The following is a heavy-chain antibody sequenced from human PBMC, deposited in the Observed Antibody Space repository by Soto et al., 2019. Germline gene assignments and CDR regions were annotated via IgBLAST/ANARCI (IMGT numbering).Heavy chain of an antibody. CDR1: GGSFSGYY. V-gene: IGHV4-34*01. D-gene: IGHD1-26*01. CDR3: ARVSLHYRYYMDV. Sequence: QVQLQQWGPGLLKPSETLSLTCAVYGGSFSGYYWSWIRQPPGKGLEWIGEINHSGSTNYNPSLKSRVTISVDTSKNQFSLKLSSVTAADTAVYYCARVSLHYRYYMDVWGKGTTVTVSS. J-gene: IGHJ6*03. CDR2: INHSGST.